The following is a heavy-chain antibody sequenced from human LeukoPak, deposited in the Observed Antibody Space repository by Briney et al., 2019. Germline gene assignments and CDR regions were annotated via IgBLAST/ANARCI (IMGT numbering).Heavy chain of an antibody. V-gene: IGHV3-7*01. CDR2: IKGDGTEK. Sequence: GGSLRLSCAASGFTFNTYWMSWVRQAPGRGLEWVANIKGDGTEKYYVDSVKGRFTISRDNAKNSLYLQMNSLRAEDTAVYYCAGLQSGSSGSLDYWGQGTLVTVSS. J-gene: IGHJ4*02. D-gene: IGHD1-26*01. CDR1: GFTFNTYW. CDR3: AGLQSGSSGSLDY.